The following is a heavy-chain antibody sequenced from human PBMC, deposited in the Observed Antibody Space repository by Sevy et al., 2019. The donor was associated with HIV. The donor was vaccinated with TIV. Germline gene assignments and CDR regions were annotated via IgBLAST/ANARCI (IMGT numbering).Heavy chain of an antibody. CDR2: IIPIFGTA. D-gene: IGHD2-15*01. J-gene: IGHJ4*02. Sequence: ASVKVSCKASGGTFSSYAISWVRQAPGQGLEWMGGIIPIFGTANYAQKFQGRVTITADKSTSTAYMELSSLRSEDTAVYYFARVKAFSGGLLGWGQGTLVTVSS. CDR3: ARVKAFSGGLLG. V-gene: IGHV1-69*06. CDR1: GGTFSSYA.